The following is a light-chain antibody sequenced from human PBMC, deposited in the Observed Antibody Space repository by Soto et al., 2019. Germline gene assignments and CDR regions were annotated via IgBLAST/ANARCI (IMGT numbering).Light chain of an antibody. J-gene: IGKJ1*01. CDR2: DAS. CDR3: QQYNSHWT. Sequence: MTQSPSPLSASVEDRVTITCRASQSISSWLAWYQQKPGKAPKLLIYDASSLESGVPSRFSGSGSGTEFTLTISSLQPDYFATYYCQQYNSHWTLGQGTKVDIK. V-gene: IGKV1-5*01. CDR1: QSISSW.